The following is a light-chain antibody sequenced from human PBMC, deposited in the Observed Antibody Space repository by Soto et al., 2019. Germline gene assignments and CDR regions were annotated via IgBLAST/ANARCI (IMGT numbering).Light chain of an antibody. Sequence: QSVLTQPPSVSGAPGQRVTISCTGDSSNIGAGYGVRWYQLLPGTAPKLLIYANSDRPSGVPDRFSGSKSGSSASLAITGLQAEDEADYYCQSYDSSLSAVVFGGGTKLTVL. V-gene: IGLV1-40*01. J-gene: IGLJ2*01. CDR1: SSNIGAGYG. CDR3: QSYDSSLSAVV. CDR2: ANS.